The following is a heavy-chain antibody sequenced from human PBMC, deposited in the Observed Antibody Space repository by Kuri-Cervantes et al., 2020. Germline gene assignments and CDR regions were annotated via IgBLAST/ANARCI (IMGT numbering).Heavy chain of an antibody. CDR2: IWYDGSNK. Sequence: GESLKISCAASGFTFSSYGMHWVRQAPGKGLEWVAVIWYDGSNKYYADSVKGRFTISRDNSKNTLYLQMNSLRDEDTAVYYCARVPYYDSTGYHYNWFDPWGQGTLVTVSS. CDR1: GFTFSSYG. V-gene: IGHV3-33*01. D-gene: IGHD3-22*01. CDR3: ARVPYYDSTGYHYNWFDP. J-gene: IGHJ5*02.